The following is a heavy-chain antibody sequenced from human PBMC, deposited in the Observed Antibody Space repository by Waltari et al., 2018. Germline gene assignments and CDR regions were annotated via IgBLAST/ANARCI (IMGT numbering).Heavy chain of an antibody. J-gene: IGHJ6*02. CDR2: MSSSGTT. D-gene: IGHD3-3*01. V-gene: IGHV4-59*08. CDR3: ARHYGMVVDYYYYYGLDV. Sequence: QVLLQESGPGLVKSSETLSLTCSVSVYSISRYYWSWLRQAPGKGLVWIGYMSSSGTTKYNPSLKSRFTISVDTSKSQLLLRLRSVTASDTAVYYCARHYGMVVDYYYYYGLDVWGQGTTVTVS. CDR1: VYSISRYY.